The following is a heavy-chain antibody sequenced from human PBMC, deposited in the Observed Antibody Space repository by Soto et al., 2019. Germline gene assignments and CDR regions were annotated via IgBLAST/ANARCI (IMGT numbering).Heavy chain of an antibody. J-gene: IGHJ4*02. V-gene: IGHV1-8*01. CDR2: MNANSGNT. CDR1: GFTFTDCD. Sequence: GASVKVSCKTSGFTFTDCDINWVRQASGQGLEWMGWMNANSGNTGYAQNFQGRVTMTRTTSSPTAYMELSGLESEDTAVYYCARGQYRRLDYWGQGTQVTVSS. CDR3: ARGQYRRLDY. D-gene: IGHD3-16*02.